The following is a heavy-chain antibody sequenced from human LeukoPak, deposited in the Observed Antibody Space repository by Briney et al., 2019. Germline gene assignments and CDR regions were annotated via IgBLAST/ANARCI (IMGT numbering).Heavy chain of an antibody. CDR2: ISGRGGST. D-gene: IGHD3-22*01. CDR1: GITFSSYA. Sequence: GGSLRLSCAASGITFSSYAMSWVRQAPGKGLEWVSAISGRGGSTYYPDSVKGRFTISRDNSKNTVYLQMNSLRAEDTAVYYCAKEGDSSGWFDYWGQGTLVTVSS. CDR3: AKEGDSSGWFDY. J-gene: IGHJ4*02. V-gene: IGHV3-23*01.